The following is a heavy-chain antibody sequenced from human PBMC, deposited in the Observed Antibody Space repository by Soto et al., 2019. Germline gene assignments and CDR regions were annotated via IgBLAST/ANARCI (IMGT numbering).Heavy chain of an antibody. CDR1: GGTFNSYA. V-gene: IGHV1-69*13. J-gene: IGHJ4*02. CDR3: ASDPYYYDSSGYYYGWY. D-gene: IGHD3-22*01. CDR2: IIPIFATS. Sequence: SVKVSCKASGGTFNSYAISRVRQAPGQGLEWMGGIIPIFATSNYAQKFQGRLTITADESTGTAYMELSSLRSEDTAVYYCASDPYYYDSSGYYYGWYWGQGTLVTVSS.